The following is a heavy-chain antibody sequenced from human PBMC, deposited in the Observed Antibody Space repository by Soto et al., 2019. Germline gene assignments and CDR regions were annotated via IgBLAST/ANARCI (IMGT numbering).Heavy chain of an antibody. Sequence: GASVHVSCKASGYPFTGPYIYWVRQAPGQGLEWMAWINPYNGNTKYAEKFLGRVTVTTDTSTATAYMEVRSLTSDDTAVFYCARVGVGLAAPRVWPYWGQGTPVTVSS. D-gene: IGHD6-13*01. CDR3: ARVGVGLAAPRVWPY. V-gene: IGHV1-18*04. J-gene: IGHJ4*02. CDR2: INPYNGNT. CDR1: GYPFTGPY.